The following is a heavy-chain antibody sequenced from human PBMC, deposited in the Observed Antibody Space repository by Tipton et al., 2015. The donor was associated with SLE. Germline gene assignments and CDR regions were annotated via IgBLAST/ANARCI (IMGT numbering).Heavy chain of an antibody. CDR3: AREEGIAVAGADY. J-gene: IGHJ4*02. Sequence: TLSLTCTVSGGSINNGAYYWSWIRQHPGKGLEWIACIYYSGSTFYNPSLKSRVTISVDTSKNQFSLKLSSVTAADTAVYYCAREEGIAVAGADYWGQGTLVTVSS. CDR2: IYYSGST. CDR1: GGSINNGAYY. V-gene: IGHV4-31*03. D-gene: IGHD6-19*01.